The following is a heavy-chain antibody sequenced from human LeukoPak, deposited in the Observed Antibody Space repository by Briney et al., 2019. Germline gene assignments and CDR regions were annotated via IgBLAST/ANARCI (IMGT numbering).Heavy chain of an antibody. CDR3: ASFLSGSYHFDY. D-gene: IGHD1-26*01. CDR1: GFTFSSYS. Sequence: GGSLRLSCAASGFTFSSYSMNWVRQAPGKGLEWVSSISSSSSYIYYADSVKGRFTISRDNAKNSLCLQMNSLRAEDTAVYYCASFLSGSYHFDYWGQGTLVTVSS. CDR2: ISSSSSYI. J-gene: IGHJ4*02. V-gene: IGHV3-21*01.